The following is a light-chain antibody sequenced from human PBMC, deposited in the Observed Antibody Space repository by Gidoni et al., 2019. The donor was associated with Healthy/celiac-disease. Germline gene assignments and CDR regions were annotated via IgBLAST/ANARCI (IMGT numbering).Light chain of an antibody. V-gene: IGLV2-23*02. CDR1: SSDVGSYNL. J-gene: IGLJ3*02. CDR2: EVS. CDR3: CSYAGSSTFV. Sequence: QSALTQPASVSGSPGPPITISCTGTSSDVGSYNLVSWYQQPPGKAPKLMIYEVSKRPSGVSNRFSGSKSGNTASLTISGLQAEDEADYYCCSYAGSSTFVFGGGTKLTVL.